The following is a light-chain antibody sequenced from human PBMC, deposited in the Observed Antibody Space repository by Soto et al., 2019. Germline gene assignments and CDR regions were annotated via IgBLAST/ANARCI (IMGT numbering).Light chain of an antibody. Sequence: EIVMTQSPATLSVSLGERATLSCRASQSVSSNLAWYQQKVGQAPRLLIYDASTRATGVPARFSGSGSGTEFTLTISSLQSGDVAVYYCQQYSNGPETFGQGTKVDIK. J-gene: IGKJ1*01. V-gene: IGKV3-15*01. CDR2: DAS. CDR1: QSVSSN. CDR3: QQYSNGPET.